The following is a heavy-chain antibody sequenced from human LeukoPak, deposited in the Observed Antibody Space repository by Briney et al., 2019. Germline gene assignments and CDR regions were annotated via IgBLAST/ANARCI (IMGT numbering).Heavy chain of an antibody. CDR2: IYYSGST. D-gene: IGHD3-3*01. J-gene: IGHJ4*02. V-gene: IGHV4-59*01. CDR1: GGSISSYY. Sequence: PSETLSLTCTVSGGSISSYYWSWIRQPPGKGLEWIGYIYYSGSTNYNPSLKSRVTISVDTSKNQFSLKLSSVTAADTAIYYCARESRVLIGDGYYLDSWGPGTLVIVSS. CDR3: ARESRVLIGDGYYLDS.